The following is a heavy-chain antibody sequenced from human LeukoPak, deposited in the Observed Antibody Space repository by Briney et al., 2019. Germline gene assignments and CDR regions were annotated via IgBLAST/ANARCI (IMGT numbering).Heavy chain of an antibody. CDR2: INPNSGGT. V-gene: IGHV1-2*02. D-gene: IGHD4-17*01. CDR3: ASLRYGDYYFDY. Sequence: ASVKVSCKASGYTFTGYYMHWVRQAPGQGLEWMGWINPNSGGTNYAQKFQGRVTMTRDTSISTAYMELSRLRSEDTAVYYCASLRYGDYYFDYWGQGTLVTVSS. J-gene: IGHJ4*02. CDR1: GYTFTGYY.